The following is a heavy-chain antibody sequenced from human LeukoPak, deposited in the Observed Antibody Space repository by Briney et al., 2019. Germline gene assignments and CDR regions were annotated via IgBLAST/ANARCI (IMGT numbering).Heavy chain of an antibody. J-gene: IGHJ4*02. CDR1: GYTFTGYY. CDR2: ISPNSGGT. Sequence: ASVKVSCKASGYTFTGYYMHWVRQAPGQGLEWMGWISPNSGGTNYAQKFQGRVTMTRDTSISTAYMELSRLRSDDTAVYYCARDPAGIAAAGVDYWGQGTLVTVSS. CDR3: ARDPAGIAAAGVDY. D-gene: IGHD6-13*01. V-gene: IGHV1-2*02.